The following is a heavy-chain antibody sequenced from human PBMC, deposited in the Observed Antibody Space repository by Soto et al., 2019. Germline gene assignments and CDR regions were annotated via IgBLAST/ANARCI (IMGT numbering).Heavy chain of an antibody. CDR3: ARPRVLGWNDAFDI. J-gene: IGHJ3*02. CDR1: GYNFNTFW. V-gene: IGHV5-51*01. CDR2: IYPGDSDT. D-gene: IGHD1-1*01. Sequence: PGESLKISCKTSGYNFNTFWIGWVRQMPGKGLEWMGLIYPGDSDTRYSPSFQGQVTISADKSINTAYLQWSSLEASETAMYYCARPRVLGWNDAFDIWGPGTMVTVSS.